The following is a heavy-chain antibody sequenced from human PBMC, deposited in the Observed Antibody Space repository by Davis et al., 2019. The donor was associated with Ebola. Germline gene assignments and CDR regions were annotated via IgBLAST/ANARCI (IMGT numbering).Heavy chain of an antibody. CDR2: INPNSGGT. V-gene: IGHV1-2*02. D-gene: IGHD3-16*01. CDR3: ARRGGEVYYFDY. J-gene: IGHJ4*02. CDR1: GYTFTSYG. Sequence: ASVKVSCKASGYTFTSYGISWVRQAPGQGLEWMGWINPNSGGTNYAQKFQGRVTMTRDTSISTAYMELSRLRSDDTAVYYCARRGGEVYYFDYWGQGTLVTVSS.